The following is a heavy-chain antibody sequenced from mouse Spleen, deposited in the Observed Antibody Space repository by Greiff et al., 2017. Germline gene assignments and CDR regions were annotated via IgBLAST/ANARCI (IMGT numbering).Heavy chain of an antibody. V-gene: IGHV3-6*01. D-gene: IGHD1-1*01. CDR3: ATDGNYGYFDV. Sequence: DVQLQESGPGLVKPSQSLSLTCSVTGYSITSGYYWNWIRQFPGNKLEWMGYISYDGSNNYNPSLKNRISITRDTSKNQFFLKLNSVTTEDTATYYCATDGNYGYFDVWGTGTTVTVSS. CDR2: ISYDGSN. J-gene: IGHJ1*03. CDR1: GYSITSGYY.